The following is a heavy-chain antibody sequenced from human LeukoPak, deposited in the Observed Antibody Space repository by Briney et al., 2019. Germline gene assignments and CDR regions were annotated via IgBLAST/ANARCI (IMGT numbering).Heavy chain of an antibody. J-gene: IGHJ4*02. CDR2: INWNGGST. V-gene: IGHV3-20*04. CDR3: ARDLAFHYDSSGHTFDY. Sequence: GGSLRLSCAASGFTFDDYGMSWVRQAPGKGLEWVSGINWNGGSTSYGDSVEGRFTISRDNAKNSLYLQMNSLRAEDTALYYCARDLAFHYDSSGHTFDYWGQGTLVTVSS. CDR1: GFTFDDYG. D-gene: IGHD3-22*01.